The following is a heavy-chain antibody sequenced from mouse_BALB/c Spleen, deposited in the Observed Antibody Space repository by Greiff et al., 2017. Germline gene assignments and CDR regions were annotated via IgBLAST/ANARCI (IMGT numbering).Heavy chain of an antibody. D-gene: IGHD2-4*01. CDR2: ISDGGSYT. J-gene: IGHJ3*01. Sequence: EVHLVESGGGLVKPGGSLKLSCAASGFSFSDYYMYWVRQTPEKRLAWVATISDGGSYTYYPDSVKGRFTISRDNAKNNLYLQMSSLKSEDTAMYYCARDHDYEGGFAYWGQGTLVTVSA. CDR1: GFSFSDYY. CDR3: ARDHDYEGGFAY. V-gene: IGHV5-4*02.